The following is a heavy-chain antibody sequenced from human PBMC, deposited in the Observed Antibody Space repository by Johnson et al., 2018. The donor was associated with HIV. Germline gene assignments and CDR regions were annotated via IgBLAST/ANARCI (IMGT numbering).Heavy chain of an antibody. CDR2: ISYDGSNK. CDR1: GFTFSSYA. J-gene: IGHJ3*02. Sequence: QEKLVESGGGVVQPGRSLRLSCAASGFTFSSYAIHWVRQAPGKGLEWVAVISYDGSNKYYADSVKGRFTISRDNSNNILYLQMNSLRVEDTAVYYCAKVAGATAAGGVALDIWGPGTMVTVS. V-gene: IGHV3-30*04. D-gene: IGHD6-13*01. CDR3: AKVAGATAAGGVALDI.